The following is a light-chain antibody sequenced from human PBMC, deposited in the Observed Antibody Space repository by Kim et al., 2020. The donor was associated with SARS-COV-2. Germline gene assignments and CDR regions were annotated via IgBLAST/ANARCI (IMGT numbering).Light chain of an antibody. CDR3: QTWDTGLWV. Sequence: ASVKLTCTLSSGHSNYAIAWHQQQPEKGPRYLMKLNSDGSHSKGDGIPDRFSGSSSGAERYLTISSLQSEDEAYYYCQTWDTGLWVFGGGTQLTVL. J-gene: IGLJ3*02. CDR2: LNSDGSH. V-gene: IGLV4-69*01. CDR1: SGHSNYA.